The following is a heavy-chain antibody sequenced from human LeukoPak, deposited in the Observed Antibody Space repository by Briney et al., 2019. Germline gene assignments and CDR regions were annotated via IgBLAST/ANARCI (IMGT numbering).Heavy chain of an antibody. V-gene: IGHV3-7*03. J-gene: IGHJ5*02. CDR3: ARNKPPITMVRGVNWFDP. CDR2: IKQDGSEK. CDR1: GFTFSGYW. Sequence: GGSLRVSCAASGFTFSGYWMSWVRQAPGKGLEWVANIKQDGSEKYYVDSVKGRFTISRDNAKNSLYLQMNSLRAEDTAVYYCARNKPPITMVRGVNWFDPWGQGTLVTVSS. D-gene: IGHD3-10*01.